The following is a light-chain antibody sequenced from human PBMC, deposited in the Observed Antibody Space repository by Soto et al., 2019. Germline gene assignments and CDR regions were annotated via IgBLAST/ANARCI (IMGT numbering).Light chain of an antibody. V-gene: IGKV3-20*01. CDR2: GAS. CDR3: QQYGSSPWT. J-gene: IGKJ1*01. Sequence: EIVWTQSPGTLSLSPGERATLSCRASQSVSSSYLAWYQQKPGQAPRPLIYGASSRATGIPDRFSGSGSGTDFTLTISRLEPEDFAVYYCQQYGSSPWTFGQGTKVEIK. CDR1: QSVSSSY.